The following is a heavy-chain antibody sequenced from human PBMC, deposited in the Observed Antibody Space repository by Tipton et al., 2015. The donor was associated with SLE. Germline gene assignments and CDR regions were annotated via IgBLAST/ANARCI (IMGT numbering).Heavy chain of an antibody. V-gene: IGHV3-23*01. D-gene: IGHD3-22*01. Sequence: SLRLSCAASGFTFRSYAMSWVRQAPGKGLEWVSTISGSGGSTYYADSVKGRFTISRDNSKNTLYLQMSSLRAEDTAIYYCAKTTYYDSRGYFDYWGQGTLVTVS. CDR1: GFTFRSYA. CDR2: ISGSGGST. J-gene: IGHJ4*02. CDR3: AKTTYYDSRGYFDY.